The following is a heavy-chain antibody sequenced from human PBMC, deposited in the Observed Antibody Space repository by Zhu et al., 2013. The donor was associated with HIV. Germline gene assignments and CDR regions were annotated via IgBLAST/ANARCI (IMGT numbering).Heavy chain of an antibody. CDR2: INPKSGGT. J-gene: IGHJ4*02. CDR3: ATVPTYYYDSIGPFEY. Sequence: QVQLVQSGAEVKKPGASVKVSCNSSGNTFTDFYIHWVRQAPGQGLEWMAWINPKSGGTNYAQKFQGRVAATRDTAITTAYMELSRLRSDDTAVYYCATVPTYYYDSIGPFEYWGPGTLVTVSS. D-gene: IGHD3-22*01. V-gene: IGHV1-2*02. CDR1: GNTFTDFY.